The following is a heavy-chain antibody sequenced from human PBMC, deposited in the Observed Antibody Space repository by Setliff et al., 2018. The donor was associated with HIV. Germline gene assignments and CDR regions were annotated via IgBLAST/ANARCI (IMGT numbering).Heavy chain of an antibody. D-gene: IGHD4-17*01. V-gene: IGHV1-69*10. J-gene: IGHJ4*02. CDR3: ARDLLLRWLDY. CDR1: GYSFINYG. CDR2: IILVQGIP. Sequence: SVKVSCKASGYSFINYGISWVRQAPGQGLEWMGGIILVQGIPNYAQKFQGRVTITADVSTSTAYMELSSLRSEDTAVYYCARDLLLRWLDYWGQGTLVTVSS.